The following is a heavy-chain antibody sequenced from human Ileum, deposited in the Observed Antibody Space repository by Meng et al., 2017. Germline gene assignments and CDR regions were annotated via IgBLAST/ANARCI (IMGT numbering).Heavy chain of an antibody. J-gene: IGHJ3*02. CDR3: ARAGHDAFDI. V-gene: IGHV3-30*17. Sequence: VASGGGLVQPGGSRRLSCAACGVTFSDYAMTWGRQAPGKGLEWVAVISYDGSNKYYADSVKGRFTISRDNSKNTLYLQMNSLRAEDTAVYYCARAGHDAFDIWGQGTMVTVSS. CDR2: ISYDGSNK. CDR1: GVTFSDYA.